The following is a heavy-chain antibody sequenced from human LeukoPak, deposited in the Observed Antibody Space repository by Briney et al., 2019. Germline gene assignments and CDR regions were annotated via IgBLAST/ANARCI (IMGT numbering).Heavy chain of an antibody. J-gene: IGHJ4*02. CDR2: IYYSGST. CDR1: GGSISSGDYY. V-gene: IGHV4-30-4*01. CDR3: ARAITMVRGAIGFDY. Sequence: SQTLSLTCTVSGGSISSGDYYWSWIRQPPGKGLEWIGYIYYSGSTYYNPSLKGRVTISVDTSKNQFSLKLSSVTAADTAVYYCARAITMVRGAIGFDYWGQGTLVTVSS. D-gene: IGHD3-10*01.